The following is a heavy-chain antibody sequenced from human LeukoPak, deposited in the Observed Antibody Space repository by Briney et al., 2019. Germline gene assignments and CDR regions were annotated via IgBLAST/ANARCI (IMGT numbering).Heavy chain of an antibody. Sequence: PSETLSLTCTVSGGSISSYYWSWIRQPPGKGLEWIGYIYYSGSTNYNPSLKSRVTISVDTSKNQFSLKLSSVAAADTAVYYCARDDYGDFQGAFDIWGQGTMVTVSS. CDR3: ARDDYGDFQGAFDI. V-gene: IGHV4-59*01. D-gene: IGHD4-17*01. CDR2: IYYSGST. CDR1: GGSISSYY. J-gene: IGHJ3*02.